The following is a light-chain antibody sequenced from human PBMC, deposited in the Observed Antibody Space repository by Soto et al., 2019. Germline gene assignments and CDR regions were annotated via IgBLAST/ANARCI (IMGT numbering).Light chain of an antibody. CDR3: QQYATSPRT. V-gene: IGKV3-20*01. J-gene: IGKJ1*01. CDR1: QSVKNNY. Sequence: ETVLTQSPGTLSLSPGERATLSCRASQSVKNNYLRCYQQKPGQAPRLLIYAASGRATGIPDRFSGSGSGTDFTLTISRLEPEDCAVYYCQQYATSPRTFGQGTKVEIK. CDR2: AAS.